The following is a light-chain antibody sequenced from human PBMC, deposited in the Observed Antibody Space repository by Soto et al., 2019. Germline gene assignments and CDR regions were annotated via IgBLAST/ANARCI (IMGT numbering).Light chain of an antibody. V-gene: IGKV3-20*01. Sequence: PPPDGTSHTCRASQSVSNNYLAWYQQKPGQAPRLLIYGASNRATGIPDRFIGSGSGTDFTLSISRLEPEDFAVYYCQPYGSSGTFGQGTKVDIK. J-gene: IGKJ1*01. CDR2: GAS. CDR3: QPYGSSGT. CDR1: QSVSNNY.